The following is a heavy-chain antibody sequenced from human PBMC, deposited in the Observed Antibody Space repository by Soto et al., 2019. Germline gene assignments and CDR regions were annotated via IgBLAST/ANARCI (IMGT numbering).Heavy chain of an antibody. CDR2: INPNSGGT. CDR1: GYTFTGYY. V-gene: IGHV1-2*04. D-gene: IGHD6-19*01. J-gene: IGHJ4*02. CDR3: ATSQASIAVATETEYYFDY. Sequence: ASVKVSCKASGYTFTGYYMHWVRQAPGQGLEWMGWINPNSGGTKYAQKFQGWVTMTRDTSISTAYMDLSRLTSDDTAVYYCATSQASIAVATETEYYFDYWGQGTLVTVSS.